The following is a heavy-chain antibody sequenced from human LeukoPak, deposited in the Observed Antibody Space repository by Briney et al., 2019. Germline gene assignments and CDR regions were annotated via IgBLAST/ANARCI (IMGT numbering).Heavy chain of an antibody. J-gene: IGHJ4*02. CDR1: GYTFTSYG. CDR3: ARVRNIAAAAYSDY. CDR2: ISAYNGNT. V-gene: IGHV1-18*01. Sequence: GASVKVSCKASGYTFTSYGISWVRQAPGQGLEWVGWISAYNGNTNYAQKLQGRVTMTTDTSTSTAYMELRSLRSDDTAVYYCARVRNIAAAAYSDYWGQGTLVTVSS. D-gene: IGHD6-25*01.